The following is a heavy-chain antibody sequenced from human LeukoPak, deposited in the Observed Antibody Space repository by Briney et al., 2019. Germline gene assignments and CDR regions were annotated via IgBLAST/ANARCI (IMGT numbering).Heavy chain of an antibody. Sequence: LGGTLRLSCAASGFTFSSYGMSWVRQAPGKGLEWVSAISGSGGSTYYADSVKGRFTISRDNAKNSLYLQMKSLRAEDTAVYYCARGKTSQNIVTRKTYNWFDPWGQGTLVTVSS. CDR2: ISGSGGST. CDR3: ARGKTSQNIVTRKTYNWFDP. V-gene: IGHV3-23*01. CDR1: GFTFSSYG. D-gene: IGHD2/OR15-2a*01. J-gene: IGHJ5*02.